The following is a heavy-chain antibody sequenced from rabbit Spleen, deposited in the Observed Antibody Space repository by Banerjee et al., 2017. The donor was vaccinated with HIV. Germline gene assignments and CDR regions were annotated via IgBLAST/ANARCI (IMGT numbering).Heavy chain of an antibody. CDR2: ILTGGGNT. V-gene: IGHV1S45*01. Sequence: EESGGDLVKPEGSLTLTCTASGFSFSSSYWICWVRQAPGKGLEWIGCILTGGGNTYYANWAKGRFTISKTSSTTVTLQMTSLTVADTATYFCARSGGDIYDFKLWGQGTLVTVS. D-gene: IGHD2-1*01. CDR3: ARSGGDIYDFKL. CDR1: GFSFSSSYW. J-gene: IGHJ4*01.